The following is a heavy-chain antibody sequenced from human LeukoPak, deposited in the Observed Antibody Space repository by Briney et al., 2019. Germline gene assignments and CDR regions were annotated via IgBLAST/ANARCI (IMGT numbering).Heavy chain of an antibody. CDR2: IIPIFGTA. Sequence: SVKVSCKASGGTFSSYAISWVRQAPGQGLEWMGGIIPIFGTANYAQKFQGRVTITADESTSTAYMELSSLRSEDTAVYYCGRTDLRGVTARDYWGQGTLVTVSS. CDR3: GRTDLRGVTARDY. J-gene: IGHJ4*02. V-gene: IGHV1-69*01. D-gene: IGHD3-10*01. CDR1: GGTFSSYA.